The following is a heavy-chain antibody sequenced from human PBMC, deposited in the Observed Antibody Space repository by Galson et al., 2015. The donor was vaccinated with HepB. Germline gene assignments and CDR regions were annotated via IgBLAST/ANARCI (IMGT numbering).Heavy chain of an antibody. CDR2: IDPSDSYA. CDR3: SRHRGGYSGYETLDFDY. D-gene: IGHD5-12*01. J-gene: IGHJ4*02. V-gene: IGHV5-10-1*01. Sequence: QSGAEVKKPGESLRISCKGSGYSFTSYWISWVRQMPGKGLEWMGRIDPSDSYANYSPSFQGHVTISADKSISTASLQWSSLKASDTAMYYCSRHRGGYSGYETLDFDYWGQGTLVTVSS. CDR1: GYSFTSYW.